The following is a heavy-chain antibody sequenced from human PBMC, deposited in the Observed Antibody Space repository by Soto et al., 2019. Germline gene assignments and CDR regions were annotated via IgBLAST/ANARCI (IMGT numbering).Heavy chain of an antibody. J-gene: IGHJ4*02. CDR2: IIPILGIA. D-gene: IGHD3-22*01. Sequence: QVQLVQSGAEVKKPGSSVKVSCKASGGTFSSYTISWVRQAPGQGLEWMGRIIPILGIANYAQKFQGRVTITADKSTSTAYMELSSLRSEDTAVYYCAIRPTSHYYDSSGYQFDYWGQGTLVTVSS. V-gene: IGHV1-69*02. CDR1: GGTFSSYT. CDR3: AIRPTSHYYDSSGYQFDY.